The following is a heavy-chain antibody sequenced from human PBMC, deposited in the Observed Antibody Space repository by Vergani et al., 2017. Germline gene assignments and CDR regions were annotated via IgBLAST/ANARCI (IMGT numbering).Heavy chain of an antibody. Sequence: QVQLVQSGAEVKKPGASVKVSCKASGYTFTGYYMHWVRQAPGQGLEWMGWINPNSGGTNYAQQFQGRVTMTRETSISTAYMELRRLRSDDTAVYYCARVTKGSAVTTSFVYWGQGTLVTVSS. D-gene: IGHD4-17*01. CDR2: INPNSGGT. CDR3: ARVTKGSAVTTSFVY. J-gene: IGHJ4*02. V-gene: IGHV1-2*02. CDR1: GYTFTGYY.